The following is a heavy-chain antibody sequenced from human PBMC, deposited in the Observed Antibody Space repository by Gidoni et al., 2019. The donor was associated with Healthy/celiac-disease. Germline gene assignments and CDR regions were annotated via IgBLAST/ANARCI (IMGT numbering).Heavy chain of an antibody. J-gene: IGHJ4*02. Sequence: QVQLQESGPGLVKPSQTLSLTCTVSGGSISSGDYYWSWIRQPPGKGLEWIGYIYYSGSTYYNPSLKSRVTISVDTSKNQFSLKLSSVTAADTAVYYCARGAPYYYDSSGYYSLHLHFDYWGQGTLVTVSS. D-gene: IGHD3-22*01. V-gene: IGHV4-30-4*01. CDR1: GGSISSGDYY. CDR3: ARGAPYYYDSSGYYSLHLHFDY. CDR2: IYYSGST.